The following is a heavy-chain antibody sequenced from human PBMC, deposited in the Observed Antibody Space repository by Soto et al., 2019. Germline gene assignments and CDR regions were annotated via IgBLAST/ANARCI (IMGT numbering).Heavy chain of an antibody. V-gene: IGHV3-15*07. Sequence: EVQLVESGGGLVKPGGSLRLSCAASGFTFSNAWMNWVRQAPGKGLEWVGRIKSKTDGGTTDYAAPVKGRFTISRDDSKNTLYLQMNSLKTEDTAVYYCTTAPRGSYYDFWSGYFLGAFDIWGQGTMVTVSS. CDR2: IKSKTDGGTT. J-gene: IGHJ3*02. D-gene: IGHD3-3*01. CDR3: TTAPRGSYYDFWSGYFLGAFDI. CDR1: GFTFSNAW.